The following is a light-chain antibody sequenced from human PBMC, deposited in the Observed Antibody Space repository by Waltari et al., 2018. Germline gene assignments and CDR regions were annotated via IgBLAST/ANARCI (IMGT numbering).Light chain of an antibody. V-gene: IGKV1-5*03. CDR3: QEYRHATST. J-gene: IGKJ1*01. CDR1: QSISTW. Sequence: DIQMTQSPSTLSASVGDRVTITCRASQSISTWLAWDQQKPGKAPKLLIYRASTLESVVPSRFSGSGSGTEFTLTISSLQPDDFATYYCQEYRHATSTFGQGTKVEVK. CDR2: RAS.